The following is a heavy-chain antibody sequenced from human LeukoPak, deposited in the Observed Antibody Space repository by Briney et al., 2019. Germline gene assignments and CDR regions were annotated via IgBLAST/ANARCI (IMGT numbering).Heavy chain of an antibody. V-gene: IGHV3-48*03. Sequence: GGSLRLSCAASGFTFSSYEMNWVRQAPGKGLEWVSYISSSGSTIYYADSVKGRFTISRDDAKSSLYLQMNSLRAEDTAVYYCARGTTRAWFDPWGQGTLVTVSS. J-gene: IGHJ5*02. CDR3: ARGTTRAWFDP. D-gene: IGHD1-26*01. CDR1: GFTFSSYE. CDR2: ISSSGSTI.